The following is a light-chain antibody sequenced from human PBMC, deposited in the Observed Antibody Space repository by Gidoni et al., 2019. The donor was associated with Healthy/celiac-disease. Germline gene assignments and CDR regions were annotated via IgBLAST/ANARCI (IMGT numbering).Light chain of an antibody. V-gene: IGLV3-1*01. CDR1: NLGDKY. CDR2: QDS. CDR3: QAWDSSTYYV. J-gene: IGLJ1*01. Sequence: SYELTQPTSVSVSPGQTASITCTGDNLGDKYASWYQQKPGQAPVMVIYQDSKRPSGIPERFSGSNSGNTATLTISGTQAMDEADYYCQAWDSSTYYVFGTGTKVTVL.